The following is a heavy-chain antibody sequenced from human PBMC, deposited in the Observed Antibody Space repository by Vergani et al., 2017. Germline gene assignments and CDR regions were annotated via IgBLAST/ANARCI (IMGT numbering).Heavy chain of an antibody. V-gene: IGHV3-21*01. J-gene: IGHJ4*02. D-gene: IGHD3-22*01. CDR3: AREEYYYDSSGYLDY. CDR2: ISSSSSYI. Sequence: EVQLLESGGGLVQPGGSLRLSCAASGFTFSSYAMSWVRQAPGKGLEWVSSISSSSSYIYYADSVKGRFTISRDNAKNSLYLQMNSLRAEDTAVYYCAREEYYYDSSGYLDYWGQGPLVTVSS. CDR1: GFTFSSYA.